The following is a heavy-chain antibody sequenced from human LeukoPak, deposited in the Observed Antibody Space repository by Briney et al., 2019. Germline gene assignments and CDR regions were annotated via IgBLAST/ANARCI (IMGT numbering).Heavy chain of an antibody. CDR1: GASINSISYY. CDR3: ARQQYPIWFGVDY. CDR2: IFYSGGT. V-gene: IGHV4-39*01. D-gene: IGHD3-10*01. Sequence: SETLSLTCTVSGASINSISYYWGWIRQPPGKGLEWIGSIFYSGGTYYNPSLKSRVSISVDTSKDQFSLKLTSVTAADTALYYCARQQYPIWFGVDYWGQGILVTVSS. J-gene: IGHJ4*02.